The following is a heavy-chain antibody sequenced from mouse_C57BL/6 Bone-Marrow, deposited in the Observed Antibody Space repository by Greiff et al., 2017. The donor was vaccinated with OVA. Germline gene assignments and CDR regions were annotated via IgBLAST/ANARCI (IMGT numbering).Heavy chain of an antibody. D-gene: IGHD1-1*01. V-gene: IGHV1-55*01. Sequence: QVQLQQPGAELVKPGASVKMSCKASGYTFTSYWITWVKQRPGQGLEWIGDIYPGSGSTNYNEKFKSKATLTVDTSSSTAYMQLSSLTSEDSAVYYCARYYYGSSYQAWFAYWGQGTLVTVSA. CDR2: IYPGSGST. J-gene: IGHJ3*01. CDR3: ARYYYGSSYQAWFAY. CDR1: GYTFTSYW.